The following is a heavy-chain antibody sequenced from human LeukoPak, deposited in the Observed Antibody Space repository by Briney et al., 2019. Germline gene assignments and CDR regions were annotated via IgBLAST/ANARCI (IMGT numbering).Heavy chain of an antibody. CDR3: ARGPFIVGATKVFYYYYYMDV. Sequence: ASVTVSCKEFGYRFTSKYMQWVGQAPGQGGEWMGVIRLSGGSTTYAQKFQGRVTLTRDKSTRTDYLELSSLRSEDMSVYYCARGPFIVGATKVFYYYYYMDVWGKGPTVTVSS. D-gene: IGHD1-26*01. J-gene: IGHJ6*03. CDR2: IRLSGGST. V-gene: IGHV1-46*01. CDR1: GYRFTSKY.